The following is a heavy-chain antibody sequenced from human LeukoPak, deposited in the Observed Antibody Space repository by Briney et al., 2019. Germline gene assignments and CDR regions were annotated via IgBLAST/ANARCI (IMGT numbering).Heavy chain of an antibody. V-gene: IGHV1-2*02. CDR3: ARPNDDYYNWFDP. CDR2: INPKSGDT. J-gene: IGHJ5*02. CDR1: GYSFTGYY. D-gene: IGHD4-11*01. Sequence: ASVKVSCKASGYSFTGYYLHWVRQAPGQGLEWMGWINPKSGDTNYAEKFQDRVTLTRDTSISTAYMELTNLRSDDTTVYYCARPNDDYYNWFDPWGQGTLVTVSS.